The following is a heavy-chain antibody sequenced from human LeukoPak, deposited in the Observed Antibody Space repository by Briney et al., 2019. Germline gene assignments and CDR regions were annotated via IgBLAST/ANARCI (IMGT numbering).Heavy chain of an antibody. CDR3: ARRNYDILTGFDY. J-gene: IGHJ4*02. V-gene: IGHV4-39*01. Sequence: SETLSLTCTVSGGSISSSSYYWGWIRQPPGKGLEWIGSIYYSGSTYYNPSLKSRATISVDTSKNQFSLKLSSVTAADTAVYYCARRNYDILTGFDYWGQGTLVTVSS. CDR1: GGSISSSSYY. D-gene: IGHD3-9*01. CDR2: IYYSGST.